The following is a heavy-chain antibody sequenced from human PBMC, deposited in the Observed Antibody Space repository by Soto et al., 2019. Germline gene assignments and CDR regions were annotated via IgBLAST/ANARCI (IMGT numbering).Heavy chain of an antibody. J-gene: IGHJ6*02. CDR1: GGTFSSYD. D-gene: IGHD1-1*01. V-gene: IGHV1-69*01. CDR2: IIPIFGTA. Sequence: QVQLVQSGAEVKKPGSSVKVSCKASGGTFSSYDISWVRQAPGQGLEWMGGIIPIFGTATYATKFQGRVTITADQSTGTAYMDLSRLRSEDTAVYYCAREQGDMATTNDYYYGIYVWGQGTTVTVSS. CDR3: AREQGDMATTNDYYYGIYV.